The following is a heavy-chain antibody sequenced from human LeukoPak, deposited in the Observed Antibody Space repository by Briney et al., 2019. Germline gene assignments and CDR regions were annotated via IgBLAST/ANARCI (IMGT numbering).Heavy chain of an antibody. D-gene: IGHD5-18*01. CDR2: IKQDGSEK. J-gene: IGHJ5*01. V-gene: IGHV3-7*04. CDR1: GFTFSSYW. Sequence: GGSLRLSCAASGFTFSSYWMSWVGQAPGKGLEWVANIKQDGSEKYYVDSLKGQFTFSRDNAKNSLYLQMNSLRAEDTAVYYCARGYSYGYWFDSGGQGTLVIVSS. CDR3: ARGYSYGYWFDS.